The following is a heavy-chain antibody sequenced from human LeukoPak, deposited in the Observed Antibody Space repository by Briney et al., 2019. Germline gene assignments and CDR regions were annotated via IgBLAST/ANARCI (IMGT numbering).Heavy chain of an antibody. D-gene: IGHD1-26*01. CDR1: GYTFTSYG. V-gene: IGHV1-18*01. CDR3: ATQQGRLVRATPFDY. CDR2: ISAYNGNT. Sequence: ASVKVSCKASGYTFTSYGISWVRQAPGQGLEWMGWISAYNGNTNYAQKLQGRVTMTTDTSTSTAYMELRSLRSDDTAVYYCATQQGRLVRATPFDYWGQGTLVTVSS. J-gene: IGHJ4*02.